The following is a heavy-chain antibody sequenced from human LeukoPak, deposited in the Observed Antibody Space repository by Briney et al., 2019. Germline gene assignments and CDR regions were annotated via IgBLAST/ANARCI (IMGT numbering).Heavy chain of an antibody. CDR2: IIPILGIA. CDR3: ASRLRTYYYYYCMDV. J-gene: IGHJ6*03. Sequence: SVKVSCKASGGTFSSYTISWVRQAPGQGLEWMGRIIPILGIANYAQRFQGRVTITADKSTSTAYMELSSLRSEDTAVYYCASRLRTYYYYYCMDVWGKGTTVTVSS. D-gene: IGHD5/OR15-5a*01. V-gene: IGHV1-69*02. CDR1: GGTFSSYT.